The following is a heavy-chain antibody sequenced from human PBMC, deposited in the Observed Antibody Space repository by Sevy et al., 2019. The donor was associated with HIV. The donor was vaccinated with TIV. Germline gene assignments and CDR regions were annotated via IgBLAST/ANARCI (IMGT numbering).Heavy chain of an antibody. Sequence: GGSLRLSCTSSGFTFGDYAMSWFRQAPGKGLEWVAFIRRNSYEPYGGTTEYAASVKGRFTISRDDSKSIAYLQMNSLKTEDTAVYYCTRALATDDTPEYYFDYWGQRILVTVSS. CDR1: GFTFGDYA. CDR2: IRRNSYEPYGGTT. J-gene: IGHJ4*02. D-gene: IGHD5-12*01. V-gene: IGHV3-49*03. CDR3: TRALATDDTPEYYFDY.